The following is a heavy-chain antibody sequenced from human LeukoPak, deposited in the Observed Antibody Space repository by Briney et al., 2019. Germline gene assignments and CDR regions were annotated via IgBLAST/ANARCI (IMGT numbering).Heavy chain of an antibody. CDR3: ARSDYYGSGSYDYFDY. V-gene: IGHV3-23*01. D-gene: IGHD3-10*01. CDR1: GFTFSSYA. J-gene: IGHJ4*02. Sequence: GGSLRLSCAASGFTFSSYAMSWVRQAPGKGLEWVSAISGSGGSTYYADSVKGRFTISRDNSKNTLYLQMNSLRAEDTAVYYCARSDYYGSGSYDYFDYWGQGTLVTVSS. CDR2: ISGSGGST.